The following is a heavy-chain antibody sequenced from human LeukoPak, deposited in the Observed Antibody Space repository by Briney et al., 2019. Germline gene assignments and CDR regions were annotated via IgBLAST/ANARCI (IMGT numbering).Heavy chain of an antibody. CDR3: ARGRSGWVFDY. V-gene: IGHV4-31*03. CDR2: IYYSGST. D-gene: IGHD6-19*01. J-gene: IGHJ4*02. CDR1: AGSISSGGYY. Sequence: SQTLSLTCTVSAGSISSGGYYWTWIRQPPGKGLEWIGYIYYSGSTYYNPSLKSRVTMSVDTSKNQFSLKLSSVTAADTAVYYCARGRSGWVFDYWGQGTLVTVSS.